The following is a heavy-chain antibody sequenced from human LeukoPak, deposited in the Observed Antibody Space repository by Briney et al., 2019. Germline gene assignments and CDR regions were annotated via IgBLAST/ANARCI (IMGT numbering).Heavy chain of an antibody. CDR3: ARIPGSSWSLGAWFDP. V-gene: IGHV3-11*06. D-gene: IGHD6-13*01. Sequence: PGGSLRLYCAASGFTFSDYYMSWIRQAPGKGLEGVSYISSNSSYTNYADPVKGRFTISRDNAKNSLYLQMNSLRAEDTAVYYCARIPGSSWSLGAWFDPWGQGTLVTVSS. CDR2: ISSNSSYT. J-gene: IGHJ5*02. CDR1: GFTFSDYY.